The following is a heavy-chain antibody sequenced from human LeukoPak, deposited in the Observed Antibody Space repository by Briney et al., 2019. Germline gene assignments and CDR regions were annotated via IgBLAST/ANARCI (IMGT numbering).Heavy chain of an antibody. CDR3: ARLTLGYCSSTSCGSSGWYGRYFDY. CDR1: GYSFTSYW. CDR2: IY. J-gene: IGHJ4*02. V-gene: IGHV5-51*01. Sequence: GESLKISCKGSGYSFTSYWIGWVRQMPGKGLEWMGIIYSPSFQGQVTISADKSISTAYLQWSSLKASDTAMYYCARLTLGYCSSTSCGSSGWYGRYFDYWGQGTLVTVSS. D-gene: IGHD2-2*01.